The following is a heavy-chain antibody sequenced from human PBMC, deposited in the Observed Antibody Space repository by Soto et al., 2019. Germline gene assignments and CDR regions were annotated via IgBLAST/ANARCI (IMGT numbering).Heavy chain of an antibody. CDR2: IYYSGST. D-gene: IGHD3-16*01. Sequence: PSETLSLTCTVSGGSISSYYWSWIRQPPGKGLEWIGYIYYSGSTNYNPSLKSRVTISVDTSKNQFSLKLSSVTAADTAVYYCARLGGGYYYYYGMDVWGQGTTVTVS. J-gene: IGHJ6*02. V-gene: IGHV4-59*08. CDR3: ARLGGGYYYYYGMDV. CDR1: GGSISSYY.